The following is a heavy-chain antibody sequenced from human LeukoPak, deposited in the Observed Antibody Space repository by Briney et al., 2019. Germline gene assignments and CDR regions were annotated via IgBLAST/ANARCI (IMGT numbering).Heavy chain of an antibody. CDR2: IYYSGST. CDR1: GGSVSSGSYY. D-gene: IGHD3-22*01. CDR3: ARIYDSSGYPRRGAFWFDP. Sequence: SETLSLTCTVSGGSVSSGSYYWSWIRQPPGKGLEWIGYIYYSGSTNYNPSLKSRVTLSVDTSKNQFSLKLSSVTAADTAVYYCARIYDSSGYPRRGAFWFDPWGQGTLVTVSS. V-gene: IGHV4-61*01. J-gene: IGHJ5*02.